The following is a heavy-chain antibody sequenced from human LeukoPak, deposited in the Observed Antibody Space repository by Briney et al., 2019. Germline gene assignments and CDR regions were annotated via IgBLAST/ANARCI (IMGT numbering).Heavy chain of an antibody. CDR3: AGAPNQHYFDY. CDR1: SGSITNY. CDR2: ICYTGTT. J-gene: IGHJ4*02. Sequence: SETLSLTCTVSSGSITNYWSWIRQPPGKGLEYIGHICYTGTTDYNPSLKSRVTMSVDTSKSQFSLRLISVTASDTAVYFCAGAPNQHYFDYWGQGTLVAVSS. V-gene: IGHV4-59*01.